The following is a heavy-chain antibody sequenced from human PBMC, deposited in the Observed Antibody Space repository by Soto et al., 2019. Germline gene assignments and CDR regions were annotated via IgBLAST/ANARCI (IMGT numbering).Heavy chain of an antibody. Sequence: XESLRLSCAASGFTFSSYAMHWVRQAPGKGLEWVAVISYDGSNKYYADSVKGRFTISRDNSKNTLYLQMNSLRAEDTAVYYCARDRYNSDYYYGMDVWGQGTTVTVSS. CDR3: ARDRYNSDYYYGMDV. V-gene: IGHV3-30-3*01. CDR1: GFTFSSYA. D-gene: IGHD5-12*01. CDR2: ISYDGSNK. J-gene: IGHJ6*02.